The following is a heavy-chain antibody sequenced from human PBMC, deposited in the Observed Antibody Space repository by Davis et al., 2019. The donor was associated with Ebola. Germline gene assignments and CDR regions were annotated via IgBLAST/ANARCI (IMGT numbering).Heavy chain of an antibody. J-gene: IGHJ5*02. D-gene: IGHD6-19*01. CDR1: GGSFSGYY. V-gene: IGHV4-34*01. CDR2: INHSGST. Sequence: MPSETLSLTCAVYGGSFSGYYWSWIRQPPGKGLEWIGEINHSGSTNYNPSLKSRVTISVDTSKNQFSLKLSSVTAADTAVHYCARGGVDSSSNWFDPWGQGTLVTVSS. CDR3: ARGGVDSSSNWFDP.